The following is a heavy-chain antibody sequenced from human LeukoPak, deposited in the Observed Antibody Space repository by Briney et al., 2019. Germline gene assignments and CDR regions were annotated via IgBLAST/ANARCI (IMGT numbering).Heavy chain of an antibody. CDR3: ARLSITTSLRLYYFDY. D-gene: IGHD2/OR15-2a*01. J-gene: IGHJ4*02. Sequence: GESLKISCKCSGYIFTSFWIGWVRQLPGKGLGWMGIFYPGDSNTRYNPSFQGQVTFSADKSVNTAYLQWSSLRASDTAIYYCARLSITTSLRLYYFDYWGQGTLVTVPS. CDR2: FYPGDSNT. CDR1: GYIFTSFW. V-gene: IGHV5-51*01.